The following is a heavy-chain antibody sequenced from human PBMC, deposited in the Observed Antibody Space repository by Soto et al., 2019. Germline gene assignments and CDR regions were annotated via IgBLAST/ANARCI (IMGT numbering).Heavy chain of an antibody. CDR3: ARDGSITMIVVVDAFDI. J-gene: IGHJ3*02. Sequence: QVQLVESGGGVVQPGRSLRLSCAASGFTFSSYAMHWVRQAPGKGLEWVAVISYDGSNKYYADSVKGRFTISRDNSKNTLYLQMNSLRAEDTAVYYCARDGSITMIVVVDAFDIWGQGTMVTVSS. D-gene: IGHD3-22*01. CDR1: GFTFSSYA. V-gene: IGHV3-30-3*01. CDR2: ISYDGSNK.